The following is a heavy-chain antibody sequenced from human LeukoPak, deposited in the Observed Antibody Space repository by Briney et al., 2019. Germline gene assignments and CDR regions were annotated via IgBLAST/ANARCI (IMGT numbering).Heavy chain of an antibody. D-gene: IGHD3-10*01. J-gene: IGHJ4*02. Sequence: GGPLRLSFAASGFSFTTYWMSWVGKAPGKGREGGANINQDGTEKYYVDSVKGRFTISRENAENSLYLQMNSLRVEDTAVYYCAKLAKYFYGSETYYFFEHWGQGTPVTASS. CDR1: GFSFTTYW. CDR2: INQDGTEK. CDR3: AKLAKYFYGSETYYFFEH. V-gene: IGHV3-7*01.